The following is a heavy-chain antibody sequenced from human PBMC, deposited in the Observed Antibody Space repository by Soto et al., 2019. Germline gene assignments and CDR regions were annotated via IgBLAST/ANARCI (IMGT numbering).Heavy chain of an antibody. V-gene: IGHV5-51*01. CDR3: ARPHYYDSSGYYYHDGGFDY. D-gene: IGHD3-22*01. J-gene: IGHJ4*02. CDR2: MYPGDSDT. CDR1: GYSFTSYW. Sequence: PGESLKISCKGSGYSFTSYWIGWVRQMPGKGLEWMGIMYPGDSDTRYSPSFQGQVTISADKSISTAYLQWSSLKASDTAMYYCARPHYYDSSGYYYHDGGFDYWGQGTLVTVSS.